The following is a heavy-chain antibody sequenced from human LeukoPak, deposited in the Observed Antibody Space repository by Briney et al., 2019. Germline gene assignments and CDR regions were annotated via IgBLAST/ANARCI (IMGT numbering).Heavy chain of an antibody. J-gene: IGHJ4*02. Sequence: GGSLRLSCAASGFTFSSYSMNWVRQAPGKGLEWVSSISSGSSYIYYADSVKGRFTISRDNSKNTLYLQMNSLRAEDTAVYYCAKDDGWVQYANWGQGTLVTVSS. CDR1: GFTFSSYS. D-gene: IGHD5-24*01. CDR2: ISSGSSYI. CDR3: AKDDGWVQYAN. V-gene: IGHV3-21*04.